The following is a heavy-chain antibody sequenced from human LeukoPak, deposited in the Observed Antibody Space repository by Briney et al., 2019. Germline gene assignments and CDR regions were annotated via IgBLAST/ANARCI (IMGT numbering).Heavy chain of an antibody. V-gene: IGHV4-61*02. CDR1: GGSISSGSYY. Sequence: SQTLSLTCTVSGGSISSGSYYWSWIRQPAGKGLEWIGRIYTSGSTNYNPSLKSRVTISVDTSKNQFSLKLSSVTAADTAVYYCASPSPFYYGSSGDRDYWGQGTLVTVSS. CDR2: IYTSGST. CDR3: ASPSPFYYGSSGDRDY. D-gene: IGHD3-22*01. J-gene: IGHJ4*02.